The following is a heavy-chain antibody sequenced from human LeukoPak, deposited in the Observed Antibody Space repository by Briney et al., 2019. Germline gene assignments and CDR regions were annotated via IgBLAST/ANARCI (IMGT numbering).Heavy chain of an antibody. J-gene: IGHJ4*02. CDR1: GYTFTGYY. Sequence: ASVKVSCKASGYTFTGYYMHWVRQAPGQGLEWMGWINPNSGGTNYAQKFQGRVTMTRDTSISTAHMELSRLRSDDTAVYYCARSYYYDSSGYLIGSYFDYWGQGTLVTVSS. CDR2: INPNSGGT. V-gene: IGHV1-2*02. D-gene: IGHD3-22*01. CDR3: ARSYYYDSSGYLIGSYFDY.